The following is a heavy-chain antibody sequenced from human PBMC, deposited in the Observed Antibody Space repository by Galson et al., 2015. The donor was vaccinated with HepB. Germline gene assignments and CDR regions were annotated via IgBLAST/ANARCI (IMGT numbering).Heavy chain of an antibody. CDR1: GFTFSSYA. CDR3: ARVRAAAGTPAMGY. V-gene: IGHV3-30-3*01. Sequence: SLRLSCAASGFTFSSYAMHWVRQAPGKGLEWVAVISYDGSNKYYADSVKGRFTISRDNSKNTLYLQMNSLRAEDTAVYYCARVRAAAGTPAMGYWGQGTLVTVSS. J-gene: IGHJ4*02. D-gene: IGHD6-13*01. CDR2: ISYDGSNK.